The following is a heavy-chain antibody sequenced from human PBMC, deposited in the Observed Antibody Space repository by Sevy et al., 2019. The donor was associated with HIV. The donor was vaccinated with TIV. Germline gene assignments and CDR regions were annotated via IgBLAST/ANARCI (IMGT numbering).Heavy chain of an antibody. D-gene: IGHD6-19*01. CDR1: GGTFSSYG. Sequence: VKVSCKASGGTFSSYGISWVRQAPGQGLEWMGGIIPILGTVNYAQKFQGRVTITADESSKTAYMELSSLRSEDTAVYYCARGGGNGWYYFDYWGQETLVTVSS. CDR2: IIPILGTV. V-gene: IGHV1-69*13. CDR3: ARGGGNGWYYFDY. J-gene: IGHJ4*02.